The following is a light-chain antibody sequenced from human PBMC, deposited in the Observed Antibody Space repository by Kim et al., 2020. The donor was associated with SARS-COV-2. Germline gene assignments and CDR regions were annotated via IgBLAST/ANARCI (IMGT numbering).Light chain of an antibody. J-gene: IGLJ1*01. V-gene: IGLV7-43*01. CDR3: LLYFGGAQHYV. Sequence: QAVVTQELSLTVSPGGTVTLTCSSSTGAVTSTYYPNWSQQRPGQAPRSLIYSINNKHSWTPARFSGSLLGGKAALTLSGVQPEDEADYYCLLYFGGAQHYVFASGTKVTVL. CDR2: SIN. CDR1: TGAVTSTYY.